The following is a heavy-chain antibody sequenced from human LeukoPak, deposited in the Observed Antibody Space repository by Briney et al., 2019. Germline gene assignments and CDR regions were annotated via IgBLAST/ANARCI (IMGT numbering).Heavy chain of an antibody. J-gene: IGHJ4*02. CDR1: GGSFSSYA. V-gene: IGHV1-69*04. D-gene: IGHD2-2*01. Sequence: SVKVSCKASGGSFSSYAISWVRQAPGQGLEWMGRIIPILGIANYAQKFQGRVTITTDESTSTAYMELSSLRSEDTAVYYCARGLENPKYCSSTSCMGYFDYWGQGTLVTVSS. CDR2: IIPILGIA. CDR3: ARGLENPKYCSSTSCMGYFDY.